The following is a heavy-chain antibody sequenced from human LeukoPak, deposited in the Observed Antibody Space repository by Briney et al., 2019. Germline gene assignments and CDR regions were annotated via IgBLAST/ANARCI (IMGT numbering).Heavy chain of an antibody. J-gene: IGHJ4*02. D-gene: IGHD3-3*01. CDR2: VRYDGSNK. CDR1: GFTFSAYG. V-gene: IGHV3-30*02. Sequence: PGGSLRLSCAASGFTFSAYGMHWVRQAPGKGLEWLAFVRYDGSNKYYADSVKGRFTISRDDAKNSLYLQMNSLRAEDTAVYYCARGGITIFGEATTPFDYWGQGTLVTVSS. CDR3: ARGGITIFGEATTPFDY.